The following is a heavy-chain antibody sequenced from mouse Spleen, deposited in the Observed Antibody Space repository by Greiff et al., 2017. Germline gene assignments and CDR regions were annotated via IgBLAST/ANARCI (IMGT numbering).Heavy chain of an antibody. V-gene: IGHV5-9*04. CDR2: ISSGGGNT. CDR1: GFTFSSYA. J-gene: IGHJ3*01. D-gene: IGHD2-1*01. Sequence: EVKLMESGGGLVKLGGSLKLSCAASGFTFSSYAMSWVRQTPEKRLEWVATISSGGGNTYYPDSVKGRFTISRDNAKNTLYLQMSSLKSEDTAMYYCARRDGNYGAWFAYWGQGTLVTVSA. CDR3: ARRDGNYGAWFAY.